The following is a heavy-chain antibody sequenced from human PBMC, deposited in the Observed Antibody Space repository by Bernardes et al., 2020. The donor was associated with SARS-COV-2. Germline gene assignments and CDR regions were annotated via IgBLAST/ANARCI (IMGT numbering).Heavy chain of an antibody. CDR3: ARGSCSSTSCYSGWFDP. CDR1: GYTFTSYG. Sequence: ASVKVSCKASGYTFTSYGISWVRQAPGQGLEWMGWISVYNGNTNYGQKLQGRVTMTTDTSTSTAYMELRSLRSDDTAVYYCARGSCSSTSCYSGWFDPWGQGTLVTVSS. V-gene: IGHV1-18*01. J-gene: IGHJ5*02. CDR2: ISVYNGNT. D-gene: IGHD2-2*02.